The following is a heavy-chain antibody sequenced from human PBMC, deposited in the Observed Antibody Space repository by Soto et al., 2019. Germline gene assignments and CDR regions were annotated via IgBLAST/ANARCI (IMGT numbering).Heavy chain of an antibody. J-gene: IGHJ4*02. V-gene: IGHV1-69*06. CDR3: AIQDLAYCGGDCYSRQFAY. CDR1: GGTFSSYA. D-gene: IGHD2-21*02. Sequence: SVKVSCKASGGTFSSYAISWVRQAPGQGLEWMGGIIPIFGTANYAQKFQGRVTITADKSTSTAYMELSSLRSEDTAVYYCAIQDLAYCGGDCYSRQFAYWGQGTLVTVS. CDR2: IIPIFGTA.